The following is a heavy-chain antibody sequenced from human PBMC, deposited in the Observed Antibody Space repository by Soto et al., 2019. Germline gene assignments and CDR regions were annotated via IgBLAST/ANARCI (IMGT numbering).Heavy chain of an antibody. V-gene: IGHV4-39*01. CDR3: ARITMVRGVIILRKNGMDV. Sequence: SETLSLTCTVSGGSISSSSYYWGWIRQPPGKGLEWIGSIYYSGSTYYNPSLKSRVTISVDTSKNQFSLKLSSVTAADTAVYYCARITMVRGVIILRKNGMDVWGQGTTVTVSS. CDR2: IYYSGST. CDR1: GGSISSSSYY. J-gene: IGHJ6*02. D-gene: IGHD3-10*01.